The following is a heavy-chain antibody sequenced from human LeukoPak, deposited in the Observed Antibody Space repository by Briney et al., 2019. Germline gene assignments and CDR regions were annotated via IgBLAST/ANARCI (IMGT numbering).Heavy chain of an antibody. Sequence: GESLKISCKGSGDIFTSNCIIWVRQVPGKGLECVGSFCPGGSDTRCSPSFQGRVTISIDKSTSTAFLQWSSLKASDTAMYYCARGGRFMIAPTLDWFDPWGQGTLVTVSP. D-gene: IGHD3-22*01. J-gene: IGHJ5*02. CDR2: FCPGGSDT. V-gene: IGHV5-51*01. CDR1: GDIFTSNC. CDR3: ARGGRFMIAPTLDWFDP.